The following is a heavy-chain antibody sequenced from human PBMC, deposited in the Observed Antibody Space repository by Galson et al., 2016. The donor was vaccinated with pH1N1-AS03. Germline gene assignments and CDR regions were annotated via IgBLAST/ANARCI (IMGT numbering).Heavy chain of an antibody. V-gene: IGHV1-18*04. Sequence: SVKVSCKASDSTFSTFGFGWVRQAPGQGLEWKGWISAYNGNTKYAQRVQGRATMTSDTSTTTAYLELRSLRPDDTAVYYCASGTSDAFNIWGQGTMVTVSS. J-gene: IGHJ3*02. CDR3: ASGTSDAFNI. CDR1: DSTFSTFG. D-gene: IGHD1-1*01. CDR2: ISAYNGNT.